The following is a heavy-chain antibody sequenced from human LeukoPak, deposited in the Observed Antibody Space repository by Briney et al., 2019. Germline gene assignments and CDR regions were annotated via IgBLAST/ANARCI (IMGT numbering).Heavy chain of an antibody. Sequence: GGSLRLSCAASGFTFSSYAMHWVRQAPGKGLEWVAVISYDGSNKYYADSVKGRFTISRDNSKNTLYLQMNSLRAEDTAVYYCASRATVTTDRFWFDPWGQGTLVTVSS. V-gene: IGHV3-30*14. CDR2: ISYDGSNK. J-gene: IGHJ5*02. CDR1: GFTFSSYA. CDR3: ASRATVTTDRFWFDP. D-gene: IGHD4-11*01.